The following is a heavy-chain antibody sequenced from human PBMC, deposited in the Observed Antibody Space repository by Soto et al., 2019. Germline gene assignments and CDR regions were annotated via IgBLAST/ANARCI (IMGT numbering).Heavy chain of an antibody. Sequence: PCCCLKIACAACGVRFEICAMSVARQAPGEGLEWVSTITDTGGDTKYSDSVRGRFTMSRDNSKKTLYLQMNNLRVEDSALYYCARGSTDSYPGTRIFGFCGRGTLVTVSS. CDR3: ARGSTDSYPGTRIFGF. CDR2: ITDTGGDT. D-gene: IGHD3-10*01. V-gene: IGHV3-23*01. CDR1: GVRFEICA. J-gene: IGHJ4*02.